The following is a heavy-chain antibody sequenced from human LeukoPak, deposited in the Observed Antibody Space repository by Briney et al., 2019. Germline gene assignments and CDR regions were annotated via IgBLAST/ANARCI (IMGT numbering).Heavy chain of an antibody. J-gene: IGHJ4*02. D-gene: IGHD3-22*01. CDR3: AKFGYYYDSSGTDY. CDR1: GFTFSSYG. Sequence: GGSLRLSCAASGFTFSSYGMHWVRQAPGKGLEWVSAISGSGGSTYYADSVKGRFTISRDNSKNTLYLQMNSLRAEDTAVYYCAKFGYYYDSSGTDYWGQGTLVTVSS. CDR2: ISGSGGST. V-gene: IGHV3-23*01.